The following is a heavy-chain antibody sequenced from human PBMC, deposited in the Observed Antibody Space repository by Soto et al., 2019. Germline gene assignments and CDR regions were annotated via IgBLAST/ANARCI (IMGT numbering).Heavy chain of an antibody. V-gene: IGHV3-23*01. J-gene: IGHJ4*02. CDR3: AKDLCTSGVCYLGH. D-gene: IGHD2-8*01. CDR2: ISGSGGST. CDR1: GFTFSSYA. Sequence: AGSLRLSCAASGFTFSSYAMSWVRQAPGKGLEWVSAISGSGGSTYYADTVKGRFTISRDNSKNTLNLQMNRLRAEVSAVFYCAKDLCTSGVCYLGHWGKGTLFTVSS.